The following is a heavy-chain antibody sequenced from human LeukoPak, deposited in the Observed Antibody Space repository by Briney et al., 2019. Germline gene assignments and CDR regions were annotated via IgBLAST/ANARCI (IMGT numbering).Heavy chain of an antibody. D-gene: IGHD6-19*01. CDR1: GGTFSSYA. CDR2: IIPIFGTA. J-gene: IGHJ4*02. V-gene: IGHV1-69*13. CDR3: ASSVAGTSDYFDY. Sequence: ASVKVSCKASGGTFSSYAISWVRQAPGQGLEWMGGIIPIFGTANYAQKFQGRVTITADESTSTAYMELSSLRSEDTAVYYCASSVAGTSDYFDYWGQGTLVTVSS.